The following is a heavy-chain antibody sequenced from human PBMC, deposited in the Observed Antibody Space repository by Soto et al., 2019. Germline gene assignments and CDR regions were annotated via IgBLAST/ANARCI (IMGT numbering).Heavy chain of an antibody. CDR1: GFTFTSSA. CDR2: IVVGSGNT. V-gene: IGHV1-58*01. D-gene: IGHD3-10*01. J-gene: IGHJ6*02. Sequence: SVKVSCKASGFTFTSSAVQWVRQARGQRLEWIGWIVVGSGNTNYAQKFKERVTITRDMSTSTAYMKLSSLRSENTAVYYCAAEGWYYYGSGSYYNSPNYYYGMDVWG. CDR3: AAEGWYYYGSGSYYNSPNYYYGMDV.